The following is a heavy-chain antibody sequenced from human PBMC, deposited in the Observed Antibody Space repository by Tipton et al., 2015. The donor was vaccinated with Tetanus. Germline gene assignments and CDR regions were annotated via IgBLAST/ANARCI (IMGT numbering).Heavy chain of an antibody. CDR1: GFTFSDYS. V-gene: IGHV3-48*02. Sequence: SLRLSCVGSGFTFSDYSINWVRQAPGRGLERVTFISGSGGHIYYADSVKGRFTVSRDNAKNSVYLQMSSLRDDDTAIYYCARDRRSYIASAGYGMDVWGQGTPVTVSS. D-gene: IGHD6-13*01. CDR2: ISGSGGHI. CDR3: ARDRRSYIASAGYGMDV. J-gene: IGHJ6*02.